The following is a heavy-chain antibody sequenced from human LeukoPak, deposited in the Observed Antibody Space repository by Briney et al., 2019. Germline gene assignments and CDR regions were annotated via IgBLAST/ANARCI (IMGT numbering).Heavy chain of an antibody. Sequence: LSLTCTVSGGSISSGGYYWSWVRQAPGKVLEWVSYISSSGSTIYYADSVKGRFTISRDNAKNSLYLQMNSLRAEDTAVYYCAELGITMIGGVWGKGTTVTISS. CDR3: AELGITMIGGV. D-gene: IGHD3-10*02. CDR1: GGSISSGGYY. J-gene: IGHJ6*04. CDR2: ISSSGSTI. V-gene: IGHV3-11*04.